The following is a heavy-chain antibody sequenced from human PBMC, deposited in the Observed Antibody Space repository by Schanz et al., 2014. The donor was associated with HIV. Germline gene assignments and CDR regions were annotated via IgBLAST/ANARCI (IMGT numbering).Heavy chain of an antibody. Sequence: QVQLVESGGGVVQPGRSLRLSCAASGFTFSSYGMHWVRQAPGKGLEGGAIISYDGSDKYHADSVKGRFTISRDNSKNTLYLQMNSLRAEDTAVYYCAKDQGYDFWSGYYNYYGMDVWGQGTTVTVSS. CDR2: ISYDGSDK. D-gene: IGHD3-3*01. V-gene: IGHV3-30*18. J-gene: IGHJ6*02. CDR1: GFTFSSYG. CDR3: AKDQGYDFWSGYYNYYGMDV.